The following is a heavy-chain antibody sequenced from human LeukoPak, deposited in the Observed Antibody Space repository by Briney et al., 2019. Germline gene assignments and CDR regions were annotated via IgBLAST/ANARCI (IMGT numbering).Heavy chain of an antibody. CDR1: GFTFSSYA. J-gene: IGHJ5*02. D-gene: IGHD6-13*01. CDR3: AKEGSAAGIVGRWFDP. Sequence: GGSLRLSCAASGFTFSSYAMSWVRQAPGKGLEWVSAISGSGGSTYYADSVKGRFTISRDNSKNTLYLQMNSLRAEDTAVYYCAKEGSAAGIVGRWFDPWGQGTLVTVSS. V-gene: IGHV3-23*01. CDR2: ISGSGGST.